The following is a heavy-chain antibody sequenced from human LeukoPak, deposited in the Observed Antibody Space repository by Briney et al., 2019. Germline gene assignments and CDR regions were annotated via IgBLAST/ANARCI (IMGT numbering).Heavy chain of an antibody. D-gene: IGHD6-13*01. Sequence: GGSLRLSCVASGFTFSDDWMSWVRQAPGKGLEWVANIKSDESERFFLDSVKGRFTISRDNAKNSLYLQMNSLRAGDTAVYYCARDRPLIAAAGTTDGYGMDVWGQGTTVTVSS. V-gene: IGHV3-7*01. CDR1: GFTFSDDW. J-gene: IGHJ6*02. CDR3: ARDRPLIAAAGTTDGYGMDV. CDR2: IKSDESER.